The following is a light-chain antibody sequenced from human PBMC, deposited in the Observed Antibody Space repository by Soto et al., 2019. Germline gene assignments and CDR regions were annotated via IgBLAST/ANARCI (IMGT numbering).Light chain of an antibody. Sequence: DIVLTQSQGTLYLSTGERATLSCRAGQSVSTNLAWYQQKPGQAPRLLIYDASTRATGIPARFSGSGSGTEFTLTISSLQSEDFALYCCQQYYDWLITSCQGTRLEI. J-gene: IGKJ5*01. V-gene: IGKV3-15*01. CDR3: QQYYDWLIT. CDR1: QSVSTN. CDR2: DAS.